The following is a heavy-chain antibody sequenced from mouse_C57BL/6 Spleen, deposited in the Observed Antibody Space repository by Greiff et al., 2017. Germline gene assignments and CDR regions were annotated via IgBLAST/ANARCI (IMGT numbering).Heavy chain of an antibody. Sequence: QVHVKQPGAELVKPGASVKLSCKASGYTFTSYWMHWVKQRPGQGLEWIGMIHPNSGSTNYNEKFKSKATLTVDKSSSTAYMQLSSLTSEDSAVYYCASYYGSSYYAMDYWVQGTSGTVSS. CDR2: IHPNSGST. D-gene: IGHD1-1*01. CDR3: ASYYGSSYYAMDY. J-gene: IGHJ4*01. CDR1: GYTFTSYW. V-gene: IGHV1-64*01.